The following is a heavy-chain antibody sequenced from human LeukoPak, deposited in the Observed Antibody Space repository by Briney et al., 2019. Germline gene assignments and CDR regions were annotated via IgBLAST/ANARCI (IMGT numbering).Heavy chain of an antibody. CDR1: GFTFSSYG. CDR3: AKPQWELQTGFDY. J-gene: IGHJ4*02. D-gene: IGHD1-26*01. CDR2: ISYDGSNK. V-gene: IGHV3-30*18. Sequence: PGRSLRLSCAASGFTFSSYGMHWVRQAPGKGLEWVAVISYDGSNKYYADSVKGRFTISRDNSKNTLYLQMNSLRAEDTAVYYCAKPQWELQTGFDYWGQGTLVTVSS.